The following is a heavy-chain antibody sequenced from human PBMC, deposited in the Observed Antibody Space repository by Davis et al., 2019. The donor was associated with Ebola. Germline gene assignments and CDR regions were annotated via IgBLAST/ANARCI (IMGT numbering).Heavy chain of an antibody. Sequence: PGGSLRLSCAASGFTFDDYAMHWVRQAPGKGLEWVSGISWNSGSIGYADSVKGRFTISRDNAKNSLYLQMNSLRAEDTALYYCAKVGIFDYYGMDVWGKGTTVTVSS. CDR1: GFTFDDYA. CDR2: ISWNSGSI. CDR3: AKVGIFDYYGMDV. D-gene: IGHD3-3*01. J-gene: IGHJ6*04. V-gene: IGHV3-9*01.